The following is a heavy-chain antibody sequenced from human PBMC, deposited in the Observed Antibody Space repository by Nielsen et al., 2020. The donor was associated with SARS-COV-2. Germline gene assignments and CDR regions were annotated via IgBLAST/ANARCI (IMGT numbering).Heavy chain of an antibody. D-gene: IGHD6-19*01. Sequence: WIRQPPGKGLEWVANIKQDGSEKYYVDSVKGRFTISRDNAKNSLYLQMNSLRAEDTAVYYCARDVRAVAGTYYYYGMDVWGQGTTVIVSS. J-gene: IGHJ6*02. CDR3: ARDVRAVAGTYYYYGMDV. CDR2: IKQDGSEK. V-gene: IGHV3-7*03.